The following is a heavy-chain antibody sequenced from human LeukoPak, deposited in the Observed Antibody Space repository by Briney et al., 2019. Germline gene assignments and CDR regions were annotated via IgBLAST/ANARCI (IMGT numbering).Heavy chain of an antibody. CDR3: ARDSAYGYGFDY. D-gene: IGHD5-18*01. V-gene: IGHV3-53*01. J-gene: IGHJ4*02. CDR2: IYSGGST. Sequence: ETLSLTCTVSGYSISSGYYWGWIRQPPGKGLEWVSAIYSGGSTYYADSVKGRFTISRDNSKNTLYLQMNSLRAGDTAVYYCARDSAYGYGFDYWGQGTLVTVSS. CDR1: GYSISSGYY.